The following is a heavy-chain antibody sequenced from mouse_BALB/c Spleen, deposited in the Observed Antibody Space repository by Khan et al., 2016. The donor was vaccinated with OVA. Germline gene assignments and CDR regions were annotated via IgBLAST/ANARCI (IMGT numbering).Heavy chain of an antibody. CDR3: ARSNYYDRSLYALDY. V-gene: IGHV1S41*01. J-gene: IGHJ4*01. D-gene: IGHD1-1*01. Sequence: DMVKPGASVKLSCKASGYTFTSYWINWIKQRPGQGLEWIGRIAPGSGSTYYNEMFKGKATLTVDTSSSTAYSQLSSLSSEDSAVXFCARSNYYDRSLYALDYWGQGTSVTVSS. CDR2: IAPGSGST. CDR1: GYTFTSYW.